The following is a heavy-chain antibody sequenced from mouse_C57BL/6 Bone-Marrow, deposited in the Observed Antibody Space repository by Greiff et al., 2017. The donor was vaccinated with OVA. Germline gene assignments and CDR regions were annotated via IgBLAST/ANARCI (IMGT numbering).Heavy chain of an antibody. J-gene: IGHJ1*03. CDR2: ISDGGSYT. Sequence: VQLQQSGGGLVKPGGSLKLSCAASGFTFSSYAMSWVRQTPEKRLEWVATISDGGSYTYYPDNVKGRFTISRDNAKNNLYLQMSHLKSEDTALYYCARSLASDYYGSSYGWYFDVWGTGTTVTVSS. V-gene: IGHV5-4*01. CDR1: GFTFSSYA. CDR3: ARSLASDYYGSSYGWYFDV. D-gene: IGHD1-1*01.